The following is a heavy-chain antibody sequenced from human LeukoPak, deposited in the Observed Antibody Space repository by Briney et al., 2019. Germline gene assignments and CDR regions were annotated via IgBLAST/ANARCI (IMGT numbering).Heavy chain of an antibody. CDR2: ISAYNGNT. Sequence: GASVKVSCKASGYTFTSYGISWVRQAPGQGLEWMGWISAYNGNTSYAQKLQGRVTMTTDTSTSTAYMELRSLRSDDTAVYYRARDLRFGELLSNLNWFDPWGQGTLVTVSS. V-gene: IGHV1-18*01. D-gene: IGHD3-10*01. J-gene: IGHJ5*02. CDR1: GYTFTSYG. CDR3: ARDLRFGELLSNLNWFDP.